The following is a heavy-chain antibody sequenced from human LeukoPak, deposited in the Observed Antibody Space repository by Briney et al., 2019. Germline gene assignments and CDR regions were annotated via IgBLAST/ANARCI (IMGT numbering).Heavy chain of an antibody. D-gene: IGHD5-24*01. Sequence: SETLSLTCAVYGGSFSGYYWSWIRQPPGKGLEWIGEINHSGSTNYNPSLKSRVTISVDTSKNQFSLKLSSVTAADTAVYYCSSGHQRDGYTYFDFWGQGTLVTVSS. CDR1: GGSFSGYY. CDR2: INHSGST. CDR3: SSGHQRDGYTYFDF. J-gene: IGHJ4*02. V-gene: IGHV4-34*01.